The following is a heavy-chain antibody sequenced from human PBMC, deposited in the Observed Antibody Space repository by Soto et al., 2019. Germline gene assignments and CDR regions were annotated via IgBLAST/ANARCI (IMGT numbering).Heavy chain of an antibody. D-gene: IGHD2-2*01. CDR2: IIPIFGTA. V-gene: IGHV1-69*13. J-gene: IGHJ6*02. CDR1: GGTFSSYA. CDR3: ARVRALVVPAATTDYYYGMDV. Sequence: SVKVSCKASGGTFSSYAISWVRKAPGQGVEWMGGIIPIFGTANYAQKFQGRVTITADESTSTAYMELSSLRSEDTAVYYCARVRALVVPAATTDYYYGMDVWGQGTTVTVSS.